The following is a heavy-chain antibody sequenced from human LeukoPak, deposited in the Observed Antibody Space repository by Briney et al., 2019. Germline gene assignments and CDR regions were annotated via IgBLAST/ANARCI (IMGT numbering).Heavy chain of an antibody. Sequence: GGSLRLSCAASGFTFNNYVMNWVRQAPGKGLEWVSAISGSATSTYYADSVQGRFTISRDNSKNTLYLQMNSLRAEDTALYFCARHPRGYCSGGSCYDGSFDYWGQGTLVTVSS. D-gene: IGHD2-15*01. J-gene: IGHJ4*02. CDR3: ARHPRGYCSGGSCYDGSFDY. V-gene: IGHV3-23*01. CDR1: GFTFNNYV. CDR2: ISGSATST.